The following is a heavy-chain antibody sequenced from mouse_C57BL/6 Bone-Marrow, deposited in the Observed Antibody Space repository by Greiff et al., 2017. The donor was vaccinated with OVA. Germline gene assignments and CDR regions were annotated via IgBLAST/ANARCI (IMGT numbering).Heavy chain of an antibody. CDR2: IIPSNGGT. CDR1: GSPFPASW. CDR3: ARTDD. Sequence: VHFRHLGLDRLKLGPPVSFSCRLLGSPFPASWLPWVRQRPDQALEWIGNIIPSNGGTNYNEKFKSKATLTVDKSSSTAYMQLSSLTSEDSAVYYCARTDDWGQGTTLTVSS. J-gene: IGHJ2*01. V-gene: IGHV1-53*01.